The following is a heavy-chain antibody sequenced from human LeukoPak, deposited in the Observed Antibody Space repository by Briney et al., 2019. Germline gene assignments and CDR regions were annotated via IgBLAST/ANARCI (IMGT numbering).Heavy chain of an antibody. V-gene: IGHV4-39*01. D-gene: IGHD3-22*01. CDR3: ATHLGATMIVVVPHYFDY. CDR1: GGSISTSNYY. Sequence: PSETLSLTCTVSGGSISTSNYYWGWIRQPPGKGLEWIGNIFYSGSTYYSPSLKSRVTISLDTSRNQFSLKLNSVTAADTAVYYCATHLGATMIVVVPHYFDYWGQGTLVTVSS. CDR2: IFYSGST. J-gene: IGHJ4*02.